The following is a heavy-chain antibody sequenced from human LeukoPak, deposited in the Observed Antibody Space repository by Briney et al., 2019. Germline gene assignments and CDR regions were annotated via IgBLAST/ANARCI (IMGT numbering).Heavy chain of an antibody. CDR2: IDPNSGGT. CDR1: GYTFSGYY. D-gene: IGHD5-12*01. CDR3: ARDLVLGYAPPSFDY. Sequence: GASVKVSCKASGYTFSGYYIQWVRQAPGQGLEWIGWIDPNSGGTKYAQKFQGRVAMTSETSISTAFMDLSSLRSDDTAVYYCARDLVLGYAPPSFDYWGQGTLVTVSS. J-gene: IGHJ4*02. V-gene: IGHV1-2*02.